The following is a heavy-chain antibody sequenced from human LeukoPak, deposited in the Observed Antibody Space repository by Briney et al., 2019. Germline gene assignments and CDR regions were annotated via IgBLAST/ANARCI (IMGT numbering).Heavy chain of an antibody. CDR1: GYTFTDYY. CDR2: INPSGGST. Sequence: ASVKVSCKASGYTFTDYYMHWVRQAPGQGLEWMGIINPSGGSTSYAQKFQGRVTMTRDMSTSTVYMELSSLRSEDTAVYYCAREAVGATGFDYWGQGTLVTVSS. CDR3: AREAVGATGFDY. V-gene: IGHV1-46*01. J-gene: IGHJ4*02. D-gene: IGHD1-26*01.